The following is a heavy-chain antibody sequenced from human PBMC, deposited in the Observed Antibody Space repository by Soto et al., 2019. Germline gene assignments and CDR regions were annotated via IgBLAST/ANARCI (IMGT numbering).Heavy chain of an antibody. V-gene: IGHV1-18*01. J-gene: IGHJ4*02. Sequence: GASVKVSCKASGYTFTSYGISWVRQAPGQGLEWMGWISAYNGNTNYAQKLQGRVTMTTDTSTSTAYMELRSLRSDDTAVYYCARGSAGFMVRGVITSDYWRQRTLVTVSS. D-gene: IGHD3-10*01. CDR1: GYTFTSYG. CDR3: ARGSAGFMVRGVITSDY. CDR2: ISAYNGNT.